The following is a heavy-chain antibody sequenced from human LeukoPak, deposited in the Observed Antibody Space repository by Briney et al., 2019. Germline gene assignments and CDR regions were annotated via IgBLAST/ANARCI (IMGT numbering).Heavy chain of an antibody. CDR3: AREPGAAGDY. Sequence: NPSETLSLTCTVSGGSISSYYWSWIRQPPGKGLEWIGEINHSGSTNYNPSLKSRVTISVDTSKNQFSLKLSSVTAADTAVYYCAREPGAAGDYWGQGTLVTVSS. D-gene: IGHD6-25*01. CDR1: GGSISSYY. CDR2: INHSGST. V-gene: IGHV4-34*01. J-gene: IGHJ4*02.